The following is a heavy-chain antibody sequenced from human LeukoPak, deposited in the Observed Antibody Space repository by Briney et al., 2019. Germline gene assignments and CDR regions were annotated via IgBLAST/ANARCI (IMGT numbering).Heavy chain of an antibody. Sequence: SETLSLTCAVSGYSISSGYYWGCIRQPPGKGMEWIGSIYHSGSTYYNPSLKSRVTISVDTSKNQFSLKLISVTAAGTDVYYCAPTPVWFYPWRPGKLVTVAS. CDR3: APTPVWFYP. J-gene: IGHJ5*02. CDR2: IYHSGST. CDR1: GYSISSGYY. V-gene: IGHV4-38-2*01.